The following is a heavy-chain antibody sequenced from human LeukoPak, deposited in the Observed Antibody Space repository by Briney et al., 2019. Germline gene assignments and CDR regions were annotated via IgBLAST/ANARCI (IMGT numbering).Heavy chain of an antibody. D-gene: IGHD1-26*01. J-gene: IGHJ4*02. CDR2: IFPGDPDA. CDR1: GYSFSSYW. CDR3: ARPGIVGATYYFHY. Sequence: GESLKISCKGSGYSFSSYWIGWVRQMPGKGLEWMGIIFPGDPDAKYGPSFQGQVTISADKSISTAYLQWSSLKASDTAMYYCARPGIVGATYYFHYWGQGTLVTVSS. V-gene: IGHV5-51*01.